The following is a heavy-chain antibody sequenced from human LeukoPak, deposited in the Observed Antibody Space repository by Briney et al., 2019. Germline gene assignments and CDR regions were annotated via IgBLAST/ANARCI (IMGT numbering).Heavy chain of an antibody. CDR2: ISYNGSNK. J-gene: IGHJ6*04. V-gene: IGHV3-30*04. D-gene: IGHD3-9*01. CDR3: ARAKYYDILTGRRGYYYYGMDV. CDR1: GFTFSSYA. Sequence: GGSLRLSCAASGFTFSSYAMHWVRQAPGKGLEWVAVISYNGSNKYYADSVKGRSTISRDNSKNTLYLQMNSLRAEDTAVYYCARAKYYDILTGRRGYYYYGMDVWGKGTTVTVSS.